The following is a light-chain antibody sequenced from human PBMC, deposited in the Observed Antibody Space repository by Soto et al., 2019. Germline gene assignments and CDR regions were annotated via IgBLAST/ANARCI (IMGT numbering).Light chain of an antibody. CDR3: SSCGGDNNLR. CDR2: SVT. J-gene: IGLJ2*01. CDR1: SSDVGGYDY. Sequence: QSALTQPPSASGSPGQSVTISCTGTSSDVGGYDYVSWYQQHPGEVPKLIIYSVTERPTGVPDRFSGSKSGTTASLTVSGLQAEDEADYYCSSCGGDNNLRFGGGTKLTVL. V-gene: IGLV2-8*01.